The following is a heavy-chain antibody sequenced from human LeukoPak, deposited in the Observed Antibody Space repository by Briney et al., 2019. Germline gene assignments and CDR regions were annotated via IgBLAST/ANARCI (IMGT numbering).Heavy chain of an antibody. CDR1: GGSISSGGYY. D-gene: IGHD3-10*01. CDR3: ARVGGDAFDI. CDR2: IYHRGNT. Sequence: SETLSLTCTVSGGSISSGGYYWSWIRQPPGKALEWIGYIYHRGNTYYSPSLKSRVTISVDRSKNQFSLKLNSVTAADTAVYYCARVGGDAFDIWGQGTMVTVSS. J-gene: IGHJ3*02. V-gene: IGHV4-30-2*01.